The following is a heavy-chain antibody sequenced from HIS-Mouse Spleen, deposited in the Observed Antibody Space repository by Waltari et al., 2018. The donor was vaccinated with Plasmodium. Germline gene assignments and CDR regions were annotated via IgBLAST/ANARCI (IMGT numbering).Heavy chain of an antibody. D-gene: IGHD7-27*01. CDR3: ARGQLGIDAFDI. CDR2: IKHSGST. V-gene: IGHV4-34*01. Sequence: QVQLQQWGAGLLKPSETLSLTCAVYGGSFSGYYWSWIRQPPGKGLEWIGDIKHSGSTNYNPSLKSRVTISVDTSKNQFSLKRSSVTAADTAVYYCARGQLGIDAFDIWGQGTMVTVSS. J-gene: IGHJ3*02. CDR1: GGSFSGYY.